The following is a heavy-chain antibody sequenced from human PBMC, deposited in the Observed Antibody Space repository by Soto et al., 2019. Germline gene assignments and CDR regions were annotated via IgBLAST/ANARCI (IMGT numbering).Heavy chain of an antibody. J-gene: IGHJ5*02. V-gene: IGHV4-39*01. CDR1: GGSISSSSYY. CDR2: IYYSGST. CDR3: ARTILLWLTWFDP. Sequence: PSATLSLTCTVSGGSISSSSYYWGWIRQPPGKGLEWIGSIYYSGSTYYNPSLKSRVTISVDTSKNQFPLKLSSVTAADTAVYYCARTILLWLTWFDPWGQGTLVTVSS. D-gene: IGHD3-10*01.